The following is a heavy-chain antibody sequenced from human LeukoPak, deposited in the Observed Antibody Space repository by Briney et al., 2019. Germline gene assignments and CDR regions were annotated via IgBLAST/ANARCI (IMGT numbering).Heavy chain of an antibody. Sequence: ASETLSVTCAVYGGSFSGYYWNWIRQPPGKGLQWIGKINHSGNTNSNPSLKSRVTISVDTSKNQFSLKLSSVTAADTAVYYCARESDDYTWAHDIWGQGTMVTVSS. CDR2: INHSGNT. CDR1: GGSFSGYY. CDR3: ARESDDYTWAHDI. J-gene: IGHJ3*02. V-gene: IGHV4-34*01. D-gene: IGHD5-24*01.